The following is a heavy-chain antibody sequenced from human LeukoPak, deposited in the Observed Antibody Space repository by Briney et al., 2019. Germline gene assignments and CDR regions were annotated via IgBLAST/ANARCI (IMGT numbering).Heavy chain of an antibody. Sequence: GRSLRLSCAASGFIFSSYWMSWVRQAPGKGLEWVANIKQDGSEKYYVDSVKGRFTISRDNSKNSLYLQMNSLRTEDTALYYCAKDIGGCSGGSCYSGDYYYYMDVWGKGTTVTISS. CDR2: IKQDGSEK. J-gene: IGHJ6*03. CDR3: AKDIGGCSGGSCYSGDYYYYMDV. D-gene: IGHD2-15*01. CDR1: GFIFSSYW. V-gene: IGHV3-7*03.